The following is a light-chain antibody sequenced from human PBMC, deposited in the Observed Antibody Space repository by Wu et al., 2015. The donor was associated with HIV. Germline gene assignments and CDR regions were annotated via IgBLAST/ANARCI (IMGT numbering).Light chain of an antibody. CDR1: QSIDSD. J-gene: IGKJ5*01. Sequence: EIVLTQSPATLSLSPGRRATLSCRASQSIDSDLGWYQQRPGQAPRLLIYDASNRATGIPARFSGGGSVTDFTLTISNLEPEDFALYYCQQHYSWPLTFGQGTRLEIK. CDR3: QQHYSWPLT. CDR2: DAS. V-gene: IGKV3-11*01.